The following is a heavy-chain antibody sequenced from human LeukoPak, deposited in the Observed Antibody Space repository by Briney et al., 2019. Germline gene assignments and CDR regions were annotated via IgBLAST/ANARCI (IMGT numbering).Heavy chain of an antibody. J-gene: IGHJ4*02. V-gene: IGHV5-51*01. Sequence: RHGESLKISCKGSGYSFTRYWIGSVRQMPGEGLEWMGIIYPGDSDTRYSPSFQGQVTISADKSISTAYLQWSSLKASDTAIYYCARHIRECASDSPLDYRGQGTLVTVSS. D-gene: IGHD2-21*02. CDR3: ARHIRECASDSPLDY. CDR1: GYSFTRYW. CDR2: IYPGDSDT.